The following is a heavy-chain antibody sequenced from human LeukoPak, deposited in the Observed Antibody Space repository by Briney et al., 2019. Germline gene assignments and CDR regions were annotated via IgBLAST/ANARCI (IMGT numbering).Heavy chain of an antibody. CDR1: GGSISSYY. CDR3: ARHSYYGSGNWFDP. V-gene: IGHV4-59*08. CDR2: IYYSGST. D-gene: IGHD3-10*01. J-gene: IGHJ5*02. Sequence: SETLSLTCTVSGGSISSYYWSWIRQPPGKGLEWIGYIYYSGSTNYNPSLKSRVTISVDTSKNQFSLKLSSVTAADTAVYYCARHSYYGSGNWFDPWGQGTLVTVSS.